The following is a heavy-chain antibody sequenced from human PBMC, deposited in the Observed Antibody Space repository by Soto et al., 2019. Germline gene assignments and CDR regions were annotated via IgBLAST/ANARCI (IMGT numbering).Heavy chain of an antibody. J-gene: IGHJ6*02. D-gene: IGHD3-10*01. Sequence: QVQLVESGGGVVQPGRSLRLSCAASGFTFSNFAMHWVRQAPGKGLEWMAVISYDGSNKYHTDSVKGRFTISRDNSKNTLYVQMNSLRTEDTAVYYCAKASSAQVYYYYGMDVWGQGTTVTVSS. V-gene: IGHV3-30*18. CDR2: ISYDGSNK. CDR1: GFTFSNFA. CDR3: AKASSAQVYYYYGMDV.